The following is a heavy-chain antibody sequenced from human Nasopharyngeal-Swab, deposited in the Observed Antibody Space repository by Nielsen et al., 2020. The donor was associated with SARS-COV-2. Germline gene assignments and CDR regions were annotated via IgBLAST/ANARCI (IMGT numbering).Heavy chain of an antibody. CDR2: MNPNSGNT. Sequence: ASVKVFCKASGYTFTSYDINWVRQATGQGLEWMGWMNPNSGNTGYAQKFQGRVTMTRNTSISTAYMELSSLRSEDTAVYYCARGRGGWFGELFDYWGQGTLVTVSS. CDR1: GYTFTSYD. V-gene: IGHV1-8*01. J-gene: IGHJ4*02. D-gene: IGHD3-10*01. CDR3: ARGRGGWFGELFDY.